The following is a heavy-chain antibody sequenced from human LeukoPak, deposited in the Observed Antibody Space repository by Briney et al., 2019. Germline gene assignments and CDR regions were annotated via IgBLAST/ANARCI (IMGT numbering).Heavy chain of an antibody. CDR1: GFTFDDYA. J-gene: IGHJ4*02. Sequence: GGSLRLSCAASGFTFDDYAMHWVRQAPGKGLEWVSLIGGDGGTTYYADSVKGRFTIPRDNSKNSLYLQMNSLRTEDTALYYCVKEPHYYDSSGYYWGQGTLVTVSS. CDR2: IGGDGGTT. CDR3: VKEPHYYDSSGYY. V-gene: IGHV3-43*02. D-gene: IGHD3-22*01.